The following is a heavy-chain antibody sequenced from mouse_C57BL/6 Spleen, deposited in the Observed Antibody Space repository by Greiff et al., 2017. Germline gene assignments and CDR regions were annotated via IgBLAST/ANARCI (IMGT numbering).Heavy chain of an antibody. CDR1: GYTFTSYW. J-gene: IGHJ1*03. V-gene: IGHV1-52*01. Sequence: QVQLQQSGAELVKPGASVKISCKASGYTFTSYWMHWVKQRPIQGLEWIGNIDPSDSETHYNQKFKDKATLTVDKSSSTAYMQLSSLASEDAAVYYCARGDGPWYFDVWGTGTTVTVSS. CDR2: IDPSDSET. D-gene: IGHD2-3*01. CDR3: ARGDGPWYFDV.